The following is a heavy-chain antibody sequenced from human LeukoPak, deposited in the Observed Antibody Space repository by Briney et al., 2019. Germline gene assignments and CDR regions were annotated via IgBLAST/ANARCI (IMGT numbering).Heavy chain of an antibody. CDR1: GGSISSGGYY. D-gene: IGHD4-11*01. CDR2: IYYSGST. V-gene: IGHV4-31*03. CDR3: ARDTATVTRYFDY. Sequence: SETLSLTCTVSGGSISSGGYYWSWIRQHPGKGLEWIGYIYYSGSTYYNPSLKSRVTISVDTSKNQFSLKLSSVTAAGTAVYYCARDTATVTRYFDYWGQGTLVTVSS. J-gene: IGHJ4*02.